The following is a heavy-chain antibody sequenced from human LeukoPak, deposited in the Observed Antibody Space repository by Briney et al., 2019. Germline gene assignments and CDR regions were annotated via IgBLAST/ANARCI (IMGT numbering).Heavy chain of an antibody. D-gene: IGHD3-9*01. CDR3: AKGTRILDY. Sequence: GGSLRLSCAASGFTFSTYAMHWVRQAPGKGLEWVAIISCDGSNKYYVDSVKGRFTISRDNAKNSLSLQMNSLRPEDTALYYCAKGTRILDYWGQGTLVTVSS. CDR1: GFTFSTYA. J-gene: IGHJ4*02. CDR2: ISCDGSNK. V-gene: IGHV3-30-3*01.